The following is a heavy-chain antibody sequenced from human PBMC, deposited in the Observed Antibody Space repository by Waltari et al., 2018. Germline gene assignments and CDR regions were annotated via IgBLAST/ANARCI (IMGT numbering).Heavy chain of an antibody. CDR3: ARDSSWYLF. CDR1: GGSISSYY. CDR2: IYYSGST. Sequence: QVQLQESGPGLVKPSETLSLTCTVSGGSISSYYWSWIRQPPGKGLEWIGYIYYSGSTNYNPSLKSRVTISVDTSKNQFSLKLSSVTAADTAVYYCARDSSWYLFWGQGTLVTVSS. V-gene: IGHV4-59*01. J-gene: IGHJ4*02. D-gene: IGHD6-13*01.